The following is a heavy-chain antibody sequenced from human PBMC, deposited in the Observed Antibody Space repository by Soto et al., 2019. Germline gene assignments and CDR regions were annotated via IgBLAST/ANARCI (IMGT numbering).Heavy chain of an antibody. Sequence: SETLSLTCTVSGGSISSYYWSWIRQPPGKGLEWIGYIYYSGSTNYNPSLKSRVTISVDTSKNQFSLKLSSVTAADTAVYYCARLTGDHGDAFDIWGQGTMVTVSS. V-gene: IGHV4-59*01. J-gene: IGHJ3*02. D-gene: IGHD7-27*01. CDR1: GGSISSYY. CDR3: ARLTGDHGDAFDI. CDR2: IYYSGST.